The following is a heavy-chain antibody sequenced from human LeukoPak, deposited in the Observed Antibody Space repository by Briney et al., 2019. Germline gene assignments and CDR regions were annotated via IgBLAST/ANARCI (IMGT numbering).Heavy chain of an antibody. D-gene: IGHD2-21*02. CDR1: GFTFNRCW. J-gene: IGHJ1*01. CDR3: TSWGDTTAEYFQR. Sequence: GGSLRLSCVVSGFTFNRCWMNWVRQAPGKGLEWVAHINPDGRDTYYVDSVKGRFTISRDNAQNSMYLQMNSLRVKDTAVHYCTSWGDTTAEYFQRWGQGTLVTVSS. CDR2: INPDGRDT. V-gene: IGHV3-7*01.